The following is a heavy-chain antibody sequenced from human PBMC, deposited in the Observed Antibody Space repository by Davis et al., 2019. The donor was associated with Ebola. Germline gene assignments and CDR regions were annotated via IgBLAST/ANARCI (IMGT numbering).Heavy chain of an antibody. D-gene: IGHD4-17*01. J-gene: IGHJ5*02. Sequence: ASVKVSCKASGYTFTSYGISWVRQAPAQRLASMGWINAGNGNTKYSQKFQGRVTITRDTSASTAYMELSSLRSEDTAVYYCARVRGATVTTAYNWFDPWGQGTLVTVSS. CDR2: INAGNGNT. CDR3: ARVRGATVTTAYNWFDP. V-gene: IGHV1-3*01. CDR1: GYTFTSYG.